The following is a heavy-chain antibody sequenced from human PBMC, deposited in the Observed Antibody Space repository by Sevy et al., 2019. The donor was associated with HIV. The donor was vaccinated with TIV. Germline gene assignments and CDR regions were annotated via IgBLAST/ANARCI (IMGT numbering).Heavy chain of an antibody. J-gene: IGHJ5*02. CDR3: ARDRGEMATEAWFDP. Sequence: ASVKVSCKASGYTFTGYYMHWVRQAPGQGLEWMGRINPNSGGTNYAQKFQGRVTMTRDTSISTAYMELSRLRSDDTAVYYCARDRGEMATEAWFDPWGQGTLVTVSS. CDR1: GYTFTGYY. CDR2: INPNSGGT. V-gene: IGHV1-2*06. D-gene: IGHD3-16*01.